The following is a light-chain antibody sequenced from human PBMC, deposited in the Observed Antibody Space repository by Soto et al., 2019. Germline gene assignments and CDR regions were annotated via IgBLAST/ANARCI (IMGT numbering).Light chain of an antibody. CDR1: QSVSSY. CDR3: QKRFNVPRFT. V-gene: IGKV3-11*01. J-gene: IGKJ2*01. CDR2: DAS. Sequence: EIVLTQSPATLSLSPGERATLSCRAIQSVSSYLAWYQQKPGQAPRLLIYDASNRATGIPARFSGGGSGTEFTLTISSLAPEDVADYYCQKRFNVPRFTFGQGTKLEIK.